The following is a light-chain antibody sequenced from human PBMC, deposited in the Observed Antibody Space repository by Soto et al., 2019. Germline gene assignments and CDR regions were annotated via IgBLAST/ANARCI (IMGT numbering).Light chain of an antibody. CDR3: QSFDTRLNSVV. Sequence: QSVVTQPPSVSGAPGQRVTISCTGSSSNIGAGYDVHWYQQYPGRAPKLLIYDNKNRPSGVPDRFSGSKSGTSASLDITWLQAEDEADYYCQSFDTRLNSVVFGGGTKLTVL. CDR1: SSNIGAGYD. CDR2: DNK. J-gene: IGLJ2*01. V-gene: IGLV1-40*01.